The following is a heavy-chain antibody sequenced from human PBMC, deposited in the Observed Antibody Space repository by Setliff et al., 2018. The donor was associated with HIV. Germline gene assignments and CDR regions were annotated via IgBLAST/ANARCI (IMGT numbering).Heavy chain of an antibody. CDR1: SGSISSGTYY. D-gene: IGHD5-18*01. CDR3: AREGKTALVTKYFDY. CDR2: IDYSGSA. J-gene: IGHJ4*02. Sequence: SETLSLTCTVSSGSISSGTYYWSWIRQYPGKGLEWIGYIDYSGSAFYNPSLKSRITISRDTSKNQFSLKMNSVTAADTAVYYCAREGKTALVTKYFDYWGQGTLVTVSS. V-gene: IGHV4-31*03.